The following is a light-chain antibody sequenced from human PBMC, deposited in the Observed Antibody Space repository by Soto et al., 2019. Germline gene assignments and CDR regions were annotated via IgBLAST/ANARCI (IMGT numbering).Light chain of an antibody. V-gene: IGLV2-14*01. J-gene: IGLJ3*02. CDR1: SSDVGYYNY. CDR2: EVT. CDR3: SSYTTSTTGV. Sequence: QSALTQPASVSGSPGQSITISCTGTSSDVGYYNYVSWHQQHPGKAPKLMIYEVTNRPSGVSNRFSGSKSGNTASLTISGLQAEDEADYYCSSYTTSTTGVFGGGTQLTVL.